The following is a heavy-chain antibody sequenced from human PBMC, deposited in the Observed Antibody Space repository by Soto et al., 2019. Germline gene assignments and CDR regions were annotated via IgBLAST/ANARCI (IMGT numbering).Heavy chain of an antibody. CDR1: GGSMRTYY. CDR3: AREGASGFGMDV. D-gene: IGHD1-26*01. Sequence: SETLSLTCTASGGSMRTYYWGWIRQPAGKPLEWIGRIYPSGTTNYNPSLKSRVTLSLDTSKNQSSLNLSSVTAADTAVYYCAREGASGFGMDVWGQGTTVTVSS. CDR2: IYPSGTT. J-gene: IGHJ6*02. V-gene: IGHV4-4*07.